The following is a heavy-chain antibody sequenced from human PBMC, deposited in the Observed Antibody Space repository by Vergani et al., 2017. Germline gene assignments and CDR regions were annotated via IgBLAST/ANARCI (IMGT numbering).Heavy chain of an antibody. CDR1: GFTFSDYY. CDR2: ISSSSSYT. V-gene: IGHV3-11*06. D-gene: IGHD4-17*01. CDR3: ARDDYGDRDFDY. J-gene: IGHJ4*02. Sequence: QVQLVESGGGLVKPGGSLRLSCAASGFTFSDYYMSWIRQAPGKGLEWVSYISSSSSYTNYADSVKGRFTISRDNAKNSLYLQMNSLRAEDTAVYYCARDDYGDRDFDYWGQGTLVTVSS.